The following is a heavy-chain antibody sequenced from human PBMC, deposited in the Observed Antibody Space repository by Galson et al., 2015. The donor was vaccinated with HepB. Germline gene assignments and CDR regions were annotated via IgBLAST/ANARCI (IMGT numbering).Heavy chain of an antibody. D-gene: IGHD6-19*01. J-gene: IGHJ4*02. CDR3: AMPGRYMSGWYYFDY. Sequence: SVKVSCKVDGHRFNVFSMHWVRQVPGKGLEWVGGFHAEDGETLYAQNFQGRVTMTEDTSTRTAYMELSGLRSEDTAVFYCAMPGRYMSGWYYFDYWGQGTLITVSS. V-gene: IGHV1-24*01. CDR2: FHAEDGET. CDR1: GHRFNVFS.